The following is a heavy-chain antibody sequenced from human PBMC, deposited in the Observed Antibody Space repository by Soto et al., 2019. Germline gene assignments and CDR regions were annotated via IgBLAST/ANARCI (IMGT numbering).Heavy chain of an antibody. V-gene: IGHV1-18*01. J-gene: IGHJ4*02. D-gene: IGHD3-3*01. CDR1: GYTFTSYG. CDR3: ARGGYYDFWSGYYPSIDY. CDR2: ISAYNGNT. Sequence: ASVKVSCKASGYTFTSYGISWVRQAPGQGLEWMGWISAYNGNTNYAQKLQGRVTMTTDTSTSTAYMELRSLRSDDTAVYYCARGGYYDFWSGYYPSIDYWGQGTLLTVSS.